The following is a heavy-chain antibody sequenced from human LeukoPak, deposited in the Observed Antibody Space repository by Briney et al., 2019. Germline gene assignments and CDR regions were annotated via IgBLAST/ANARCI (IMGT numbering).Heavy chain of an antibody. CDR3: ARDSSWIQLWDFDY. V-gene: IGHV1-18*01. J-gene: IGHJ4*02. Sequence: GASVKVSCKASGYTFTSYGISWVRQAPGQGLEWMGWISAYNGNTNYAQKLQGRVTMTTDTSTSTAYMELRSLRSDDTAVYYCARDSSWIQLWDFDYWGQGTLVTVSS. D-gene: IGHD5-18*01. CDR1: GYTFTSYG. CDR2: ISAYNGNT.